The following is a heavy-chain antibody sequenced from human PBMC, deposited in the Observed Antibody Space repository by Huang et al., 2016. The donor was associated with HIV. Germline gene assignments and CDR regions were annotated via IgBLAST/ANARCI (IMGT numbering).Heavy chain of an antibody. CDR1: GFTFNKFG. CDR3: AKDGTDGDYIGS. J-gene: IGHJ4*02. V-gene: IGHV3-30*18. D-gene: IGHD4-17*01. CDR2: ISYDGNNK. Sequence: QVQLAESGGGVVQSGRSLRLSCAASGFTFNKFGMHWVRQAPGKGGEWAAVISYDGNNKYYADSGKGRFTISRDNSKNTLYLQMSSLRAEDTAVYYCAKDGTDGDYIGSWGQGTLVIVSS.